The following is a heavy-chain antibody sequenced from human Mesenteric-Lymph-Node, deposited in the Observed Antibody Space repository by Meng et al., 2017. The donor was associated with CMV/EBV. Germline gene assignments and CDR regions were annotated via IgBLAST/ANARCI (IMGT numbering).Heavy chain of an antibody. CDR1: TFTSYG. Sequence: TFTSYGISWVRQAPGQGLEWMGWISAYNGNTNYAQKLQGRVTMTTDTSTSTAYMELRSLRSDDTAVYYCARDLGSSGYGRLRTRFDYWGQGTLVTVSS. CDR3: ARDLGSSGYGRLRTRFDY. CDR2: ISAYNGNT. D-gene: IGHD5-12*01. V-gene: IGHV1-18*04. J-gene: IGHJ4*02.